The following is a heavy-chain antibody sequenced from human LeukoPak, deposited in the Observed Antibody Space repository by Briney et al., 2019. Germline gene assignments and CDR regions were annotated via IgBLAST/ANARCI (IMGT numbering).Heavy chain of an antibody. D-gene: IGHD2-21*02. Sequence: SVKVSCKASGFTFASSAVQWVRQARGQRLEWIGWIVVGSANTNYAQKLQERVTITRDMSTGTAYMELSSLRSEDSAVYYCAAFDAGDCGGDCPYFSFPWGQGTLVTVSS. CDR2: IVVGSANT. V-gene: IGHV1-58*01. CDR1: GFTFASSA. J-gene: IGHJ5*02. CDR3: AAFDAGDCGGDCPYFSFP.